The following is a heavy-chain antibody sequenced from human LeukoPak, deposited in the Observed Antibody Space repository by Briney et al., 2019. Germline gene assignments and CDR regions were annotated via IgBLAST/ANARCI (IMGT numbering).Heavy chain of an antibody. V-gene: IGHV5-51*01. CDR2: IYPGDSDT. CDR3: AREGQTSGSYYDY. Sequence: GESLKISCKGSGYSFTNYWIGWVRQMPGKGLEWMGIIYPGDSDTRYSPSFQGQVTISADKSISTAYLQWSSLRASDTAMHYCAREGQTSGSYYDYWGQGTLVTVSS. D-gene: IGHD1-26*01. J-gene: IGHJ4*02. CDR1: GYSFTNYW.